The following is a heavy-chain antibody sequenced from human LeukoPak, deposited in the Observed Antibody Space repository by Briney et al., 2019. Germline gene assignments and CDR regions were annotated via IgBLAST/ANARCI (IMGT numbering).Heavy chain of an antibody. CDR2: ISSSSSYI. D-gene: IGHD2-8*01. Sequence: GGSLRLSCAASGFTFSSYSMNWVRQAPGKGLEWVSSISSSSSYIYYADSVKGRFTISRDNAKNSLYLQMNSLRAEDTAVYYCARGTRYCTNGVCYFDYWGQGTLVTVSS. J-gene: IGHJ4*02. V-gene: IGHV3-21*01. CDR1: GFTFSSYS. CDR3: ARGTRYCTNGVCYFDY.